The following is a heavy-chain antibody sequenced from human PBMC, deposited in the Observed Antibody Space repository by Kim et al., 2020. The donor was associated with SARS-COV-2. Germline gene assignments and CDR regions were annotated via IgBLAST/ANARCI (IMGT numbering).Heavy chain of an antibody. V-gene: IGHV5-51*01. CDR3: ARLTAMAVPPGY. Sequence: RYSPSFQGQVTISADKSISTAYLQWSSLKASDTAMYYCARLTAMAVPPGYWGQGTLVTVSS. J-gene: IGHJ4*02. D-gene: IGHD5-18*01.